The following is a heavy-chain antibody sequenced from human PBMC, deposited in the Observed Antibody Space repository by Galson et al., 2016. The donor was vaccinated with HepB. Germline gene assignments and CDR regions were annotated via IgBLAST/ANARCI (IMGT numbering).Heavy chain of an antibody. CDR3: VRGNSGRLPRL. Sequence: SLRLSCAVSGFSFSSHEMHWVRQAPGKGLERVAYISNSGTTRYYGDSVKGRLTISRDNAKNSLYLLLNSLRPEDTAVYYCVRGNSGRLPRLWGQGTMVIVSS. V-gene: IGHV3-48*03. J-gene: IGHJ3*01. D-gene: IGHD3-10*01. CDR1: GFSFSSHE. CDR2: ISNSGTTR.